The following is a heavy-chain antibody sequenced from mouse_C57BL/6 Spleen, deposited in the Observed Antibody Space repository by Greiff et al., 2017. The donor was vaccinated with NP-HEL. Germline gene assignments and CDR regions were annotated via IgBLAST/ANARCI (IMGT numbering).Heavy chain of an antibody. Sequence: EVQRVESGGGLVKPGGSLKLSCAASGFTFSSYAMSWVRQTPEKRLEWVATISDGGSYTYYPDNVKGRFTISRDNAKNNLYLQMSHLKSEDTAMYYSARDWDEGDYWYFDVWGTGTTVTVSS. J-gene: IGHJ1*03. CDR1: GFTFSSYA. V-gene: IGHV5-4*01. D-gene: IGHD4-1*01. CDR2: ISDGGSYT. CDR3: ARDWDEGDYWYFDV.